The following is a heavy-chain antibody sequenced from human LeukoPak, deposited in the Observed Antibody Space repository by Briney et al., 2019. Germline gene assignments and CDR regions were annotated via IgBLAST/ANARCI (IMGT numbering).Heavy chain of an antibody. V-gene: IGHV4-4*07. CDR2: IYSSGNT. D-gene: IGHD3-10*01. CDR3: ARERGNLRGDAFDI. Sequence: SETLSLTCTVPGDSISDFYWTWIRQPAGKGLEWIGRIYSSGNTNYNPSLMRRVTMSIDTSKNQFSLKLTSVTAADTAVYYCARERGNLRGDAFDIWGQGTMVTVSS. J-gene: IGHJ3*02. CDR1: GDSISDFY.